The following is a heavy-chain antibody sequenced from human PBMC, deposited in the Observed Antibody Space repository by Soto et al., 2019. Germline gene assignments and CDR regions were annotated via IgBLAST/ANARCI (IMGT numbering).Heavy chain of an antibody. CDR1: GFTFSSYA. Sequence: EVQLLESGGGLVQPGGSLRLSCAASGFTFSSYAMSWVRQAPGKGLEWVSGSSANGAGTYYADSVKGRFTIARDYSKNTMYLQMNSLRAEDTAVYYCAKVPVTTSLDTYYYHYGMDVWGQGTTVTVSS. CDR2: SSANGAGT. V-gene: IGHV3-23*01. CDR3: AKVPVTTSLDTYYYHYGMDV. J-gene: IGHJ6*02. D-gene: IGHD4-17*01.